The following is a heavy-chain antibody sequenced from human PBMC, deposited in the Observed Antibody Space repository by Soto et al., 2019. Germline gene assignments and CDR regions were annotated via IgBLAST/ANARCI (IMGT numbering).Heavy chain of an antibody. CDR2: INPSGGAT. CDR3: ATDLNRGLYDFWSGYYIGLFDY. D-gene: IGHD3-3*01. CDR1: GYTITTYD. V-gene: IGHV1-46*01. J-gene: IGHJ4*02. Sequence: GASVKVSCKASGYTITTYDINWVRQAPGQGLEWMGIINPSGGATTYAQRFQGRVTMTEDTSTDTAYMELSSLRSEDTAVYYCATDLNRGLYDFWSGYYIGLFDYWGQGTLVTVSS.